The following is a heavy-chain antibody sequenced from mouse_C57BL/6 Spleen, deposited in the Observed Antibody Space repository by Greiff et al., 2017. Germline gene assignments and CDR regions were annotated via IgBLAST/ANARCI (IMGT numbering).Heavy chain of an antibody. CDR3: ARSITTVVPLDY. J-gene: IGHJ2*01. D-gene: IGHD1-1*01. V-gene: IGHV3-8*01. CDR1: GYSITSAY. CDR2: ISYSGST. Sequence: EVQLVESGPGLAKPSQTLSLTCSVTGYSITSAYWNWIRKFPGNKLEYMGYISYSGSTYYNPSLKSRISITRDTSKNQYYLQLNSVTTEDTATYYCARSITTVVPLDYWGQGTTLTVSS.